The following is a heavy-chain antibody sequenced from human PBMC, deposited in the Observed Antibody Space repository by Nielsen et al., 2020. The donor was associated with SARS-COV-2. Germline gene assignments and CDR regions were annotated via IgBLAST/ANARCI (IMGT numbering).Heavy chain of an antibody. J-gene: IGHJ5*02. V-gene: IGHV1-24*01. CDR2: FDPEDGET. CDR1: GYTLTELS. Sequence: ASVKVSCKVSGYTLTELSMHWVRQAPGKGLEWMGGFDPEDGETIYAQKFQGRVTMTEDTSTDTAYMELSSLRSEDTAVHYCATGPQLRQQNWFDPWGQGTLVTVSS. CDR3: ATGPQLRQQNWFDP. D-gene: IGHD5-18*01.